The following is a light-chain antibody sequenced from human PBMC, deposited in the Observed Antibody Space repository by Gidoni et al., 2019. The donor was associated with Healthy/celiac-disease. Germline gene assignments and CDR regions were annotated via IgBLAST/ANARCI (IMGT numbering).Light chain of an antibody. V-gene: IGLV3-25*03. J-gene: IGLJ3*02. Sequence: SYELTQPPTGSVSPGQTARITCSGEALPKQYAYWCQQQPGQAPVLVICTVSERPSGFPERFSGSSSGTTVTLTISGVQAEDEADCYCQSADSSGTYWVFGGGTKLPVL. CDR3: QSADSSGTYWV. CDR1: ALPKQY. CDR2: TVS.